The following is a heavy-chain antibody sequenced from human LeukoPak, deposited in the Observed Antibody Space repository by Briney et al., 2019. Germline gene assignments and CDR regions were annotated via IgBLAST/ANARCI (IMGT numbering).Heavy chain of an antibody. D-gene: IGHD6-13*01. J-gene: IGHJ4*02. CDR3: AAGTAADF. Sequence: GGSLRLSCAASEFTFNNHDMHWVRQAPGKGLEWVAAISYDGRNKYYADSVKGRFTISRDNAKSALYLQMNSLRLEDTAVYYCAAGTAADFWGQGTLVTVSS. CDR1: EFTFNNHD. CDR2: ISYDGRNK. V-gene: IGHV3-30*03.